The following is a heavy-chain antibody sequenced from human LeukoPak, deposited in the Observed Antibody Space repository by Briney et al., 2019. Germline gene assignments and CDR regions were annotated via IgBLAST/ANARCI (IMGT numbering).Heavy chain of an antibody. CDR3: ARSEYSYGYGGAFDI. CDR1: GGSISSGVYY. V-gene: IGHV4-31*03. Sequence: YPSQTLSLTCTVSGGSISSGVYYWSWIRQHPGKGLEWIGYIYYSGSTYYNPSLKSRVTISVDTSKNQFSLKLSSVTAADTAVYYCARSEYSYGYGGAFDIWGQGTMVTVSS. J-gene: IGHJ3*02. D-gene: IGHD5-18*01. CDR2: IYYSGST.